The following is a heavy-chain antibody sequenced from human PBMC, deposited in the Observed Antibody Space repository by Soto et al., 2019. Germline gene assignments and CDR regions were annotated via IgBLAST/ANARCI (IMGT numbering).Heavy chain of an antibody. J-gene: IGHJ4*02. CDR2: ISYDGSNK. CDR3: ARVSATGWHVNGRDYFDH. D-gene: IGHD6-19*01. Sequence: GGSLRLSCAASGFTFSSYAMHWVRQAPGKGLEWVAVISYDGSNKYYADSVKGRFTIFRDNAKNSLFLHMSDLRTADTAVYYCARVSATGWHVNGRDYFDHWGLGTLVTVS. CDR1: GFTFSSYA. V-gene: IGHV3-30-3*01.